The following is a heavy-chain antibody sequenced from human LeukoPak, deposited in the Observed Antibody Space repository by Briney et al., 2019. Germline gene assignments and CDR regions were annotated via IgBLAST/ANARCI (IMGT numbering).Heavy chain of an antibody. CDR3: ARARQDVTMIVVVMTAVSYYLDV. J-gene: IGHJ6*03. CDR1: GGSFSGYY. D-gene: IGHD3-22*01. V-gene: IGHV4-34*01. CDR2: MNPSGST. Sequence: WETLSLTCAVYGGSFSGYYWIWIRQTPEKGLEWIGDMNPSGSTNYNPSLKSLVTISVDTSKNQFSLKMSSVTAADTAVYYCARARQDVTMIVVVMTAVSYYLDVWGKGTTVTVS.